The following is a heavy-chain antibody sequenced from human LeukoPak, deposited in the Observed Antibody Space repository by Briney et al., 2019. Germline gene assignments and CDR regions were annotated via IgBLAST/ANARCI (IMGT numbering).Heavy chain of an antibody. CDR2: IYYSGST. V-gene: IGHV4-59*01. CDR3: ARHSSLRSGYAY. J-gene: IGHJ4*02. Sequence: SETLSLTCTVSGGSISSYYWSWIRQPPGKGLEWIGYIYYSGSTNYNPSLKSRVTISVDTSKNQFSLKLSSVTAADTAVYYCARHSSLRSGYAYWGQGTLVTVSS. D-gene: IGHD3-3*01. CDR1: GGSISSYY.